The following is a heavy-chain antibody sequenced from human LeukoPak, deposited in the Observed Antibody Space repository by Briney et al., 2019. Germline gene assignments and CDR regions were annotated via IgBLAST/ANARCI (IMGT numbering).Heavy chain of an antibody. Sequence: ASAKVSCKASVYTFTSYGISCVRQAPGHGLEWMGWIRTNNCSTNYAQKLQGKGSMTIDAATTTAHMELRSRRADDTAVDYCACDPNPNYYGSGTDYWGQGTLVTVSS. J-gene: IGHJ4*02. V-gene: IGHV1-18*01. D-gene: IGHD3-10*01. CDR1: VYTFTSYG. CDR3: ACDPNPNYYGSGTDY. CDR2: IRTNNCST.